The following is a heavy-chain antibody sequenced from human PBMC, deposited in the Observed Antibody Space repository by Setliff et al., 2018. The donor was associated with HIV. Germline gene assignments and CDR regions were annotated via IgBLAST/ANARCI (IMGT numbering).Heavy chain of an antibody. J-gene: IGHJ5*02. V-gene: IGHV4-4*09. CDR1: GDSISSYS. D-gene: IGHD3-10*01. CDR2: IFSSGST. CDR3: ARRIDDSGSFPDKNWFDT. Sequence: TLSLTCTVSGDSISSYSWNWIRQSPGGGLEWIGFIFSSGSTKYNPSLQSRVTMSIDTSKNQFSLRLTSVTAADTVVYYCARRIDDSGSFPDKNWFDTWGQGSLVTVSS.